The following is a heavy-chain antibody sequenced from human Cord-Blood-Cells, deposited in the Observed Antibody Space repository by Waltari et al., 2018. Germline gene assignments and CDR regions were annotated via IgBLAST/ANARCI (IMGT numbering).Heavy chain of an antibody. CDR3: GKTVYSGSSFDY. Sequence: QVQLQQWGAGLLKPSETLSLTCAVYGGSFSGYYWSWIRQPPGKGREWIGEIHHSGSTNYHPSLKGRVNISVDTSKNQFSLKLRSVTAADTSVYYCGKTVYSGSSFDYWGQGTLVTVSS. D-gene: IGHD1-26*01. J-gene: IGHJ4*02. CDR2: IHHSGST. CDR1: GGSFSGYY. V-gene: IGHV4-34*01.